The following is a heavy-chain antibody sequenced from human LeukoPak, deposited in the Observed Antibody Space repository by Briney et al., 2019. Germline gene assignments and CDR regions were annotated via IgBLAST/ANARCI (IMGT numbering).Heavy chain of an antibody. CDR2: INPNSGGT. CDR3: ARVGRTTRHEYYYYYYMDV. CDR1: GGTFGSYA. Sequence: GASVKVSCKASGGTFGSYAISWVRQAPGQGLEWMGWINPNSGGTNYAQKFQGRVTMTRDTSISTAYMELSRLRSDDTAVYYCARVGRTTRHEYYYYYYMDVWGKGTTVTISS. V-gene: IGHV1-2*02. J-gene: IGHJ6*03. D-gene: IGHD1-14*01.